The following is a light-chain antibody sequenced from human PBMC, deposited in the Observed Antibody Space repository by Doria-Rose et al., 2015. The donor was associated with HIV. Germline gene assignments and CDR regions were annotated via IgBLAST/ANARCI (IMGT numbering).Light chain of an antibody. CDR2: WAS. Sequence: DIRMTQSPESLGMSLGEMATLNSKSHQSHLYTTKQYFAWYQQTPGQPPKLLIYWASTRQSGVPARFSGSGSGTDFTLTISSLEAEDVAVYYCQQYYDTPSFGPGTTVDIK. CDR1: QSHLYTTKQY. V-gene: IGKV4-1*01. CDR3: QQYYDTPS. J-gene: IGKJ3*01.